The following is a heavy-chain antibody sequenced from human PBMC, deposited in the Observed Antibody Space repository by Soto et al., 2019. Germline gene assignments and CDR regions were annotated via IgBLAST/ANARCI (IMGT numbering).Heavy chain of an antibody. V-gene: IGHV3-33*01. CDR3: AREEWYDILTGHYNYYYYMDV. CDR1: GFTFSSYG. D-gene: IGHD3-9*01. CDR2: IWYDGSNK. J-gene: IGHJ6*03. Sequence: HPGGSLRLSCAASGFTFSSYGMHWVRQAPGKGLEWVAVIWYDGSNKYYADSVKGRFTISRDNSKNTLYLQMNSLRAEDTAVYYCAREEWYDILTGHYNYYYYMDVWGKGTTVTVSS.